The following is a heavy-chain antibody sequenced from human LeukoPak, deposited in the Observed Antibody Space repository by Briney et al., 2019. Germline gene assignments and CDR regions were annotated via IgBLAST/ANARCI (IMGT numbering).Heavy chain of an antibody. Sequence: ASVKVSCKASGYAFTTYGFSWVRQAPGHGLEWMGWINTYKGNTNYAQKFQDRVTLTTDTSTTTAYMELRSLRSDDTAVYYCTRNGYSYGYDYWGQGTLVTVSS. CDR3: TRNGYSYGYDY. J-gene: IGHJ4*02. D-gene: IGHD5-18*01. V-gene: IGHV1-18*01. CDR1: GYAFTTYG. CDR2: INTYKGNT.